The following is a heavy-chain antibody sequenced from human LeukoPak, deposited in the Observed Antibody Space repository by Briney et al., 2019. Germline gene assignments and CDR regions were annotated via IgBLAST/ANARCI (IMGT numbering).Heavy chain of an antibody. D-gene: IGHD6-13*01. CDR2: INPNSGGT. V-gene: IGHV1-2*02. CDR3: ARGFIAAAGIDWFDP. Sequence: ASVKVSCKASGYTFTGYYMHWVRQAPGQGLEWMGWINPNSGGTNYAQKFQGRATMTRDTSISTAYMELSSLRSEDTAVYYCARGFIAAAGIDWFDPWGQGTLVTVSS. J-gene: IGHJ5*02. CDR1: GYTFTGYY.